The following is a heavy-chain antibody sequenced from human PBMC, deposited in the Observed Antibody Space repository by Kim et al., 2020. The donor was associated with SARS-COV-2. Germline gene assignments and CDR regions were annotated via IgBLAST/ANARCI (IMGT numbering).Heavy chain of an antibody. CDR2: INPSGGGT. J-gene: IGHJ5*02. V-gene: IGHV1-46*01. CDR3: ARDGSPRDYDYVWGSYRFPSSWFGP. Sequence: ASEKVSCKASGYTFISYYMSWVRQAPGQGLEWMGIINPSGGGTTYAQNFQGRVTMTRDTSTSTVYMELSSLRSDDTAVYYCARDGSPRDYDYVWGSYRFPSSWFGPWGQGTLVTVSS. CDR1: GYTFISYY. D-gene: IGHD3-16*02.